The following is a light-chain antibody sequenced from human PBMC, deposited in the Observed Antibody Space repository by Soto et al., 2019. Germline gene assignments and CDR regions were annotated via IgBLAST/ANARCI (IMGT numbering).Light chain of an antibody. CDR3: EYYGSSIT. CDR2: GTS. J-gene: IGKJ4*01. CDR1: QSISNNH. Sequence: ESVLTQSPGTLSLSPGERVTVSCRASQSISNNHLAWYQQKPGQAPRLLIHGTSNRATGIPDRFSGSGSGTDFTLTFSRLEPEDFAVYYCEYYGSSITFGGGTKVDIK. V-gene: IGKV3-20*01.